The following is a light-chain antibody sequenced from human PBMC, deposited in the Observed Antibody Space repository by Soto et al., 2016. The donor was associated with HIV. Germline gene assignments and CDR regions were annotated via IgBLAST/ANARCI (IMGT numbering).Light chain of an antibody. Sequence: SSELTQDPAVSVALGQTVRITCQGDSLRNYYASWYQQKPGQAPVLVIHGKNNRPSGIPDRFSASSSGNTGSLTITGAQAEDEADYYCSSRDSTGNHRVFGGGTKLTVL. CDR2: GKN. J-gene: IGLJ3*02. V-gene: IGLV3-19*01. CDR1: SLRNYY. CDR3: SSRDSTGNHRV.